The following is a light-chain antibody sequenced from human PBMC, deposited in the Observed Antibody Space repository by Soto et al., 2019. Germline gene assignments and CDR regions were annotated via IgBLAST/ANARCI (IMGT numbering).Light chain of an antibody. CDR3: QQYGDLPWT. V-gene: IGKV3-20*01. CDR1: QSLSGRY. CDR2: GAS. J-gene: IGKJ1*01. Sequence: DTLLTQSPGTLALSPGEGATLSCRASQSLSGRYLAWYQQKPGQAPRLLIYGASSRATGIPDRFSGSGSGTDFTLTINRLEPEDFAVYYCQQYGDLPWTFGQGTKVDIK.